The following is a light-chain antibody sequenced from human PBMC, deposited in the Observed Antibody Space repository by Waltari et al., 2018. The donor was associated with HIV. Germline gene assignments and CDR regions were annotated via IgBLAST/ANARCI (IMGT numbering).Light chain of an antibody. J-gene: IGLJ3*02. CDR3: QSFDDNLEGV. V-gene: IGLV1-40*01. Sequence: QSVLTPPPSVSGTLRQRATLSCTGTSSNIGAGYDVPWYPNIPAIAPQPLIYDDTNRPSGVPERFSGSRSGASASLAITGLQAEDEADYYCQSFDDNLEGVFGGGTRLNVL. CDR1: SSNIGAGYD. CDR2: DDT.